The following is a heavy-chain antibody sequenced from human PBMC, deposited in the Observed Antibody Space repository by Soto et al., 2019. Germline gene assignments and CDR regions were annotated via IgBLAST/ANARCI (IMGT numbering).Heavy chain of an antibody. V-gene: IGHV4-34*01. D-gene: IGHD5-18*01. CDR1: GGSFSGYY. CDR3: ARGGYSYGYRRYFDY. J-gene: IGHJ4*02. Sequence: SSETLSLTCAVYGGSFSGYYWSWIRQPPGKGLEWIGEINHSGSTNYNPSLKSRVTISVDTSKNQFSLKLSSVTAADTAVYYCARGGYSYGYRRYFDYWGQGTLVTVSS. CDR2: INHSGST.